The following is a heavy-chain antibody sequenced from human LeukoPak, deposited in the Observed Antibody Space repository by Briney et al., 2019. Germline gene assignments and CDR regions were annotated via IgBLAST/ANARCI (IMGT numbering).Heavy chain of an antibody. CDR2: ISWNSGSI. Sequence: GGSLRLSCAASGFTFDDYAMHWVRQAPGKGLEWVLGISWNSGSIGYADSVKGRFTISRDNAKNSLYLQMNSLRAEDTALYYCAKDSSSWFADAFDIWGQGTMVTVSS. CDR1: GFTFDDYA. CDR3: AKDSSSWFADAFDI. V-gene: IGHV3-9*01. J-gene: IGHJ3*02. D-gene: IGHD6-13*01.